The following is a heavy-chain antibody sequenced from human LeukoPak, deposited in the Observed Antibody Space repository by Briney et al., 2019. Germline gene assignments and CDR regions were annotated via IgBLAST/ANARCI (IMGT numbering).Heavy chain of an antibody. CDR2: IRYDGSNK. Sequence: GGSLRLSCAASRFTFSSYGMHWVRQAPGKGLEWVAFIRYDGSNKYYADSVKGRFTISRDNSKNTLYLQMNSLRAEDTAVYYCAKDLERHIVVVTASAVDYWGQGTLVTVSS. V-gene: IGHV3-30*02. CDR1: RFTFSSYG. CDR3: AKDLERHIVVVTASAVDY. J-gene: IGHJ4*02. D-gene: IGHD2-21*02.